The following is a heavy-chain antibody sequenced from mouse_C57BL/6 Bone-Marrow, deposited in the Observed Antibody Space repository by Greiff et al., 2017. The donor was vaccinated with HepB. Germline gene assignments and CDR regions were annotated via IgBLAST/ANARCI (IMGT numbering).Heavy chain of an antibody. V-gene: IGHV1-55*01. CDR1: GYTFTSYW. D-gene: IGHD1-1*01. CDR2: IYPGSGST. CDR3: ARGPTVVEDYAMDY. J-gene: IGHJ4*01. Sequence: QVQLQQPGAELVKPGASVKMSCKASGYTFTSYWITWVKQRPGQGLEWIGDIYPGSGSTNYNEKFKSKATLTVDTSSSTAYMKLSSLTSEDSAVYYCARGPTVVEDYAMDYWGQGTSVTVSS.